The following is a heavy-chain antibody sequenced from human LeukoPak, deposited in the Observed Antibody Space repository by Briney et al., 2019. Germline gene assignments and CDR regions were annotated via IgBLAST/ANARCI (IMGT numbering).Heavy chain of an antibody. J-gene: IGHJ3*02. CDR2: ISSSSSYI. V-gene: IGHV3-21*01. D-gene: IGHD3-3*01. CDR3: ARDGFWSGYDAFDI. Sequence: GGSLRLSCAASGFTFSSYSMNWVRQAPGKGLEWVSSISSSSSYIYYADSVKGRFTISRDNAKNSLYLQMNSLRAEDTAVYYCARDGFWSGYDAFDIWGQGTMVTVSS. CDR1: GFTFSSYS.